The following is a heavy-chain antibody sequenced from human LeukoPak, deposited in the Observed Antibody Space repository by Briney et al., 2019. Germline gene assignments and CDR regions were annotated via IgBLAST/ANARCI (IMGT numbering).Heavy chain of an antibody. CDR1: GGSISGYY. CDR3: ARGYRDYFNY. Sequence: SETLSLTCTVSGGSISGYYWNWIRQPPGKGLEWIAYIFFSGSTDYSPSLKSRVTISVDTSKNQFSLKLSSVTAADTAVYYCARGYRDYFNYWGQGTLVTVSS. V-gene: IGHV4-59*08. CDR2: IFFSGST. D-gene: IGHD5-12*01. J-gene: IGHJ4*02.